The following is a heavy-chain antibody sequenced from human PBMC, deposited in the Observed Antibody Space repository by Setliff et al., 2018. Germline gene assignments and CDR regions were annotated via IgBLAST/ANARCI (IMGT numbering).Heavy chain of an antibody. CDR3: AREYYYARSRNFDY. D-gene: IGHD3-22*01. V-gene: IGHV4-59*01. CDR2: IYYSGST. CDR1: GGSFTTYY. Sequence: SETLSLTCTVSGGSFTTYYWSWIRQSPGKGLEWIGYIYYSGSTNYNPSLKSRVSISVDTSKNQFSLRLTSVIAADTAVYYCAREYYYARSRNFDYWGQGTLVTV. J-gene: IGHJ4*02.